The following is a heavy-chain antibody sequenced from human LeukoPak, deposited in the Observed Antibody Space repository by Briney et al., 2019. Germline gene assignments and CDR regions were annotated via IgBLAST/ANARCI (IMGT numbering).Heavy chain of an antibody. CDR3: ARVSGERGYYYYGMDV. J-gene: IGHJ6*02. V-gene: IGHV3-23*01. D-gene: IGHD7-27*01. Sequence: GGSLRLSCAASGFTFSSYAMSWVRQAPGKGLEWVSAISGSGGSTYYADSVKGRFTISRDNSKNTLYLQMNSLRAEDTAVYYCARVSGERGYYYYGMDVWGQGTTVTVSS. CDR1: GFTFSSYA. CDR2: ISGSGGST.